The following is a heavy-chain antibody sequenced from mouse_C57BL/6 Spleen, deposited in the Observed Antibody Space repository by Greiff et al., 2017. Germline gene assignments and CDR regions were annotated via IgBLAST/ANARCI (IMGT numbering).Heavy chain of an antibody. Sequence: EVKLVESGGGLVKPGGSLKLSCAASGFTFSSYAMSWVRQTPEKRLEWVATISDGGSYTYYPDNVKGRFTISRDNAKNNLYLQMSHLKSEDTAMYYGARGGGGYWGQGTTLTVSS. CDR2: ISDGGSYT. V-gene: IGHV5-4*03. CDR1: GFTFSSYA. J-gene: IGHJ2*01. CDR3: ARGGGGY.